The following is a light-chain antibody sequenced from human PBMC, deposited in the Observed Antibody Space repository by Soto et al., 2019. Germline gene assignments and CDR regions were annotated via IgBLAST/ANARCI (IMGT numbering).Light chain of an antibody. V-gene: IGLV1-47*01. CDR3: AALDDSLSGRV. Sequence: QSVLTQPPSASGTPGQRVTISCSGSSSNIGSNYVYWYQQLPGTAPKLLIDRNNQRPSGVPDRFSGSKSGTSASLAISGLRSEEEADYYCAALDDSLSGRVFGGGTKLTVL. CDR1: SSNIGSNY. CDR2: RNN. J-gene: IGLJ2*01.